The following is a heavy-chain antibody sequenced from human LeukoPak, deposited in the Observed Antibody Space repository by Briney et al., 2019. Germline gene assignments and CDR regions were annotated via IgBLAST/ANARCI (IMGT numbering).Heavy chain of an antibody. CDR2: ISGSGGST. CDR3: AKDPPSMGYSSSGLGEDHFDY. D-gene: IGHD6-6*01. J-gene: IGHJ4*02. Sequence: GGSLRLSCAASGFTFSSYAMSWVRQAPGKGLEWVSSISGSGGSTYYADSVKGRFTISRDNSKNTLYLQMNSLRAEDTAVYYCAKDPPSMGYSSSGLGEDHFDYWGQGTLVTVSS. CDR1: GFTFSSYA. V-gene: IGHV3-23*01.